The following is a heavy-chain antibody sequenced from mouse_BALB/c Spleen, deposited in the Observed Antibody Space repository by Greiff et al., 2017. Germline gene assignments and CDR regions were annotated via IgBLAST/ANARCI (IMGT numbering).Heavy chain of an antibody. CDR2: IWSGGST. V-gene: IGHV2-2*02. CDR1: GFSLTSYG. Sequence: VMLVESGPGLVQPSQSLSITCTVSGFSLTSYGVHWVRQSPGKGLEWLGVIWSGGSTDYNAAFISRLSISKDNSKSQVFFKMNSLQANDTAIYYCASLTAYAMDYWGQGTSVTVSS. CDR3: ASLTAYAMDY. D-gene: IGHD4-1*01. J-gene: IGHJ4*01.